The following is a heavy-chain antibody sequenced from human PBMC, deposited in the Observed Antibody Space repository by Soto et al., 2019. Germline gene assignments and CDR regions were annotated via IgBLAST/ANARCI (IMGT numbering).Heavy chain of an antibody. V-gene: IGHV4-4*07. J-gene: IGHJ6*02. CDR2: IYTSGST. CDR3: ASEAGSGSLGYYYYGMDV. CDR1: GGSISSYY. D-gene: IGHD3-3*01. Sequence: SETLSLTCTVSGGSISSYYWSWIRQPAGKGLEWIGRIYTSGSTYYNPSLKSRVTISVAASKNQFSLNLSSVTAADTAVYYCASEAGSGSLGYYYYGMDVWGQGTTVTVSS.